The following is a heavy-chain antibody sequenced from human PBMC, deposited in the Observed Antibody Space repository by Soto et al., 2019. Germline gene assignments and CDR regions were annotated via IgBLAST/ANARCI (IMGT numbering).Heavy chain of an antibody. J-gene: IGHJ5*02. Sequence: SETLSLTSTVAGGSISSGDCCWSWKRQPPGKGLEWIGYIYYSGSTDYNPSLKSRVTISVDTSKNQFSLKLSSVTAADTAVYYCARETYGDYVGYFDPWGQGTLVTVSS. CDR3: ARETYGDYVGYFDP. CDR2: IYYSGST. D-gene: IGHD4-17*01. CDR1: GGSISSGDCC. V-gene: IGHV4-61*08.